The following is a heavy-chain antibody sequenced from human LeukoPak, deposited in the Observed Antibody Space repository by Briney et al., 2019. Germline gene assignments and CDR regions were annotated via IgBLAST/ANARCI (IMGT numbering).Heavy chain of an antibody. CDR1: GFTFSSYG. CDR3: ARGAHKRDDYGGFFDY. D-gene: IGHD4-23*01. J-gene: IGHJ4*02. CDR2: IRYDGSNK. Sequence: PGGSLRLSCAASGFTFSSYGMHWVRQAPGKGLEWVAFIRYDGSNKYYADSVKGRFTISRDNSKNTVYLQMNSLRPEDTAVYYCARGAHKRDDYGGFFDYWGQGTLVTVSS. V-gene: IGHV3-30*02.